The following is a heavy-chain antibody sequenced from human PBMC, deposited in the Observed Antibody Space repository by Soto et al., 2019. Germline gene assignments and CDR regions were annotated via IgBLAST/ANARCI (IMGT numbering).Heavy chain of an antibody. J-gene: IGHJ6*02. D-gene: IGHD5-18*01. CDR3: ARDRLMATAGTARHYFGLDV. V-gene: IGHV4-31*03. CDR1: GGSISSGGYY. CDR2: IYYSGNT. Sequence: NPSETLSLTCTVSGGSISSGGYYWSWIRQNPRRGLEWIGNIYYSGNTYYNPSLKSRLTISVDTSKNQFSLNLSSVTAADTAVYYCARDRLMATAGTARHYFGLDVWGQGTTVTVSS.